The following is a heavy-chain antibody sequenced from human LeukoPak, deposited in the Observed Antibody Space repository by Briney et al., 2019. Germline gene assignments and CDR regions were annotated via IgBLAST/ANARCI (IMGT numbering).Heavy chain of an antibody. CDR2: ISSSSSSYK. CDR3: ARDAPEWAVFDY. Sequence: PGGSLRLSCVASGFTFSTHNIHWVRQAPGKGLEWVSTISSSSSSYKYYADSVKGRFTVSRDNAKNSLYLQMNSLRAEDTAVYYCARDAPEWAVFDYWGQGTLVTVSS. D-gene: IGHD2-8*01. CDR1: GFTFSTHN. J-gene: IGHJ4*02. V-gene: IGHV3-21*06.